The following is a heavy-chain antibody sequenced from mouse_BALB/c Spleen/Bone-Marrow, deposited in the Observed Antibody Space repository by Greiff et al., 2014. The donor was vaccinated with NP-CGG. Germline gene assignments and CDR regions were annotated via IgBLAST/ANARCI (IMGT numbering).Heavy chain of an antibody. V-gene: IGHV2-9-2*01. D-gene: IGHD2-13*01. CDR1: GFSLTSYD. Sequence: VNVVESGPGLVAPSQSLSITCTVSGFSLTSYDINWIRQPPGKGLEWLGVIWTGGGTNYNSAFMSRLSISKDNSKSQVFLKMNSLQTDDTAIYYCVREGAYYGDYDWYFDVWGAGTTVTVSS. J-gene: IGHJ1*01. CDR3: VREGAYYGDYDWYFDV. CDR2: IWTGGGT.